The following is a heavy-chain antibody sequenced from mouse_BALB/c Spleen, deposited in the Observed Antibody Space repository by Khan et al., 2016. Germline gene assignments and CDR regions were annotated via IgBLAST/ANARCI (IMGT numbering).Heavy chain of an antibody. CDR3: AGRYYAMGS. J-gene: IGHJ4*01. CDR2: INTETGEP. CDR1: GYTFTDYS. Sequence: QIQLVQSGPELKKPGETVKISCKASGYTFTDYSMHWVKQAPGKGLKWMGWINTETGEPTYADDLKGRFVFSLATSASTAYLQIHNLKNGDTATYFCAGRYYAMGSWGQGTSVTVSS. V-gene: IGHV9-2-1*01.